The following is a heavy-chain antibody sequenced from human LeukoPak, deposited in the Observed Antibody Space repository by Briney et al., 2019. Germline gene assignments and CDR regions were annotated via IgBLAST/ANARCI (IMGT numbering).Heavy chain of an antibody. J-gene: IGHJ6*03. CDR3: ARGLEGYDYVWGSYRPYYMDV. CDR1: GYSISSGFY. CDR2: IYHSGST. V-gene: IGHV4-38-2*01. D-gene: IGHD3-16*02. Sequence: SETLSLKCGVSGYSISSGFYWGWIRQPPGKGLEWVGSIYHSGSTYYNPSLQSRVTISVDTSKNQFSLKLSSVTAADTAVYYCARGLEGYDYVWGSYRPYYMDVWGKGTTVTVSS.